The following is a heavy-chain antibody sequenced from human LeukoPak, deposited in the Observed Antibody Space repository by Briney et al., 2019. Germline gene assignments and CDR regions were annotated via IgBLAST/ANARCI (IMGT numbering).Heavy chain of an antibody. Sequence: SETLSLTCAVYGGSFSGYYWSWIRQPPGKGLEWIGEINHSGSTNYNPSLKSRVTISVDTSKNQFSLKLSSVTAADTAVYYCARGYFDSDDAFDIWGQGTMVTVSS. CDR1: GGSFSGYY. V-gene: IGHV4-34*01. CDR3: ARGYFDSDDAFDI. D-gene: IGHD3-9*01. CDR2: INHSGST. J-gene: IGHJ3*02.